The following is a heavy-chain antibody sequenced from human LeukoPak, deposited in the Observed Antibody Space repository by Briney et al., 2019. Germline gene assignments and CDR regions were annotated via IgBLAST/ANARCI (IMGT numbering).Heavy chain of an antibody. J-gene: IGHJ3*02. CDR3: ARVMSSLLGTFRGAFDI. D-gene: IGHD3-16*01. Sequence: GGSLRLSCAASGFTFSNYALHWVRQAPGKGLEYVSAISNDGSSRYHAHSVKGRFTISRDNSRDTLFLQMGSLTPDDMAVYYCARVMSSLLGTFRGAFDIWGRGTLVTVSS. CDR2: ISNDGSSR. V-gene: IGHV3-64*01. CDR1: GFTFSNYA.